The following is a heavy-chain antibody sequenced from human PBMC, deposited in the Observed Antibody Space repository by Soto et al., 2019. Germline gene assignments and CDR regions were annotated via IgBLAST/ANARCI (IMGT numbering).Heavy chain of an antibody. Sequence: EVQLLDSGGDSVQPGGSLRLSCAASGFAFANYAMTWVRQASGKGLEWVSTIGGGGGSTYYADSVRGRFTISRDNSKNTVYLQMNSLRAEDTDVYFCAKERLARGADYWGQGTLVTVSS. CDR3: AKERLARGADY. D-gene: IGHD6-6*01. CDR1: GFAFANYA. V-gene: IGHV3-23*01. J-gene: IGHJ4*02. CDR2: IGGGGGST.